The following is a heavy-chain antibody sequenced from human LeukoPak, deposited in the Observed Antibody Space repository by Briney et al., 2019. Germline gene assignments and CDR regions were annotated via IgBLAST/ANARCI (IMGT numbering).Heavy chain of an antibody. CDR3: ARGLDTAMASTWWFDP. CDR2: IYYSGST. Sequence: PSETLSLTCTVSGGSISSGGYYWSWIRQHPGKGLEWIGYIYYSGSTYYNPSLKSRVTISVDTSKNQFSLRLSSVTAADTAVYYCARGLDTAMASTWWFDPWGQGTLVTVSS. V-gene: IGHV4-31*03. J-gene: IGHJ5*02. CDR1: GGSISSGGYY. D-gene: IGHD5-18*01.